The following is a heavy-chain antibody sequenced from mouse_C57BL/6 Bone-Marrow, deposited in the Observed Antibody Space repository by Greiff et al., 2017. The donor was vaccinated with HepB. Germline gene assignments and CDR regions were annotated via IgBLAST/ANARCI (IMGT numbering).Heavy chain of an antibody. D-gene: IGHD1-1*01. J-gene: IGHJ4*01. V-gene: IGHV1-81*01. CDR3: ARKSITTVVEDYYAMDY. CDR1: GYTFTSYG. CDR2: INPRSGNT. Sequence: QVQLQQSGAELARPGASVKLSCKASGYTFTSYGISWVKQSTEQGLEWIGEINPRSGNTYYNEKFKGKATLTADKSSSTAYMELRSLTSEDSAVYFCARKSITTVVEDYYAMDYWGQGTSVTVSS.